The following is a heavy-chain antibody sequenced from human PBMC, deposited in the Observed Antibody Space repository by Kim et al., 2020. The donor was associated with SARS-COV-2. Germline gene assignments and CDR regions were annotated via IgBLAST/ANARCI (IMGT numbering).Heavy chain of an antibody. D-gene: IGHD1-1*01. J-gene: IGHJ6*02. V-gene: IGHV3-48*03. Sequence: GGSLRLSCAASGFTFSSYEMNWVRQAPGKGLEWVSYISSSGSTIYYADSVKGRFTISRDNAKNSLYLQMNSLRAEDTAVYYCARVHMTPGVVKGPSYGMDVWGQGTTVTVSS. CDR1: GFTFSSYE. CDR2: ISSSGSTI. CDR3: ARVHMTPGVVKGPSYGMDV.